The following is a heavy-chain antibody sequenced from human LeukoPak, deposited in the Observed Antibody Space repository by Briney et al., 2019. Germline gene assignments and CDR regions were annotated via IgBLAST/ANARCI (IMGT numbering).Heavy chain of an antibody. CDR1: GFTFSSYW. D-gene: IGHD6-13*01. CDR3: AGGLHRIAAAGLNWFDT. CDR2: IKQDGSEK. V-gene: IGHV3-7*01. J-gene: IGHJ5*02. Sequence: GSLRLSCAASGFTFSSYWMSWVRQAPGKGLEWVATIKQDGSEKYYVDSVKGRFTISRDNAKNSLHLQMNSLRAEDTAVYYCAGGLHRIAAAGLNWFDTWGQGTLVTVCS.